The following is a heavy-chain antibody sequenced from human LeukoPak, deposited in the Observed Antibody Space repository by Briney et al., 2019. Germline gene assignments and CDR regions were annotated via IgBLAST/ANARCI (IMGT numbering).Heavy chain of an antibody. V-gene: IGHV4-34*01. CDR2: INHSGST. Sequence: SETLSLTCAVYGGSFSGYYWSWIRQPPGKGLEWIGEINHSGSTNYNPSLKSRVTMSVDTSKNQFSLKLSSVTAADTAVYYCARVVADFWSGYYMSRDYYFDYWGQGTLVTVSS. J-gene: IGHJ4*02. D-gene: IGHD3-3*01. CDR3: ARVVADFWSGYYMSRDYYFDY. CDR1: GGSFSGYY.